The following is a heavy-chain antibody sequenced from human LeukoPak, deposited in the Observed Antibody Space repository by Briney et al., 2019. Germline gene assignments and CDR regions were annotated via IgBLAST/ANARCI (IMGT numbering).Heavy chain of an antibody. CDR2: IIPIFGTA. CDR1: GGTFSSYA. Sequence: GASVKVSCKASGGTFSSYAISWVRQAPGQGLEWMGGIIPIFGTANYAQKFQGRVTITADESTSTAYMELSSLRSEDTAVYYCARHGTVRGVLGYWGQGTLVTVSS. V-gene: IGHV1-69*13. J-gene: IGHJ4*02. D-gene: IGHD3-10*01. CDR3: ARHGTVRGVLGY.